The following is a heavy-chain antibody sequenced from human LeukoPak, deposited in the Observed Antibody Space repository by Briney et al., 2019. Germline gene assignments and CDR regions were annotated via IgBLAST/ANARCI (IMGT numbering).Heavy chain of an antibody. CDR2: MIPILGIA. CDR1: GGTFSSYA. CDR3: ARERLGYCRSTSCYILDY. V-gene: IGHV1-69*04. Sequence: SGKVSCKASGGTFSSYAISWVRQAPGQGLEWMGRMIPILGIANYAQKFQGRVTIIADESTSTAYMELSSLRSEDTAVFYCARERLGYCRSTSCYILDYWGQGTLVTVSS. D-gene: IGHD2-2*02. J-gene: IGHJ4*02.